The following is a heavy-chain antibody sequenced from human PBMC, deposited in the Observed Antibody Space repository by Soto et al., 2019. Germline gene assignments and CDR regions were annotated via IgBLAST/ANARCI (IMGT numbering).Heavy chain of an antibody. J-gene: IGHJ3*02. CDR3: AKEFQWELHAFDI. Sequence: QVQLVESGGGVVQPGRSLRLSCAASEFTFSTYGMHWVRQAPGKGLEWVAVMGNDGITTFYADSVKGRFTISRDNSKNTLFLQMNSLRADDTAVYYCAKEFQWELHAFDIWGQGTMVTVSS. CDR2: MGNDGITT. CDR1: EFTFSTYG. D-gene: IGHD1-26*01. V-gene: IGHV3-30*18.